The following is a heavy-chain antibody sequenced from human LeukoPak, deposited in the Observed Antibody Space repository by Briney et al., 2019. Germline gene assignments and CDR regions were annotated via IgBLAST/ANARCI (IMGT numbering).Heavy chain of an antibody. V-gene: IGHV3-66*01. CDR2: IYSGLTA. CDR3: ARDVHGWFDP. CDR1: GFTVSSNY. Sequence: GGSLRVSCAASGFTVSSNYMTWVRQAPGKGLEWVSVIYSGLTAYYADSVKGRFTISSDNSKNTLYLQMNSLRVEDTAVYYCARDVHGWFDPWGQGTLVTVSS. J-gene: IGHJ5*02.